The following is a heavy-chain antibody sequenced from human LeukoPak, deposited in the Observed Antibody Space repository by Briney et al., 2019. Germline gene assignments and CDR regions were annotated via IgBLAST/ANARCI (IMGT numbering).Heavy chain of an antibody. D-gene: IGHD2-21*01. CDR2: ISNGKT. CDR1: GFPFMSHA. Sequence: GGSLRLSCAASGFPFMSHAMSWVRQPPGKGLEWVSAISNGKTYYADSVRGRFIISRDDSKNTLYLQMNSLRDEDTALCYCVRVAGNCGPVCVKTNWFDPWGQGTLVTVS. J-gene: IGHJ5*02. V-gene: IGHV3-23*01. CDR3: VRVAGNCGPVCVKTNWFDP.